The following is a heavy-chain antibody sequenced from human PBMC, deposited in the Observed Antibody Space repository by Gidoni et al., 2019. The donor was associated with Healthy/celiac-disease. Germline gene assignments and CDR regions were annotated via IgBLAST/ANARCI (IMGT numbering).Heavy chain of an antibody. CDR2: ISWNSGSI. Sequence: EVQLVESGGGLVQPGRSLRLSCAASGFTFDDYAMHWVRQAPGKGLEWVSGISWNSGSIGYADSVKGRFTISRDNAKNSLYLQMNSLRAEDTALYYCAKPRGYYYDSSQLFDYWGQGTLVTVSS. D-gene: IGHD3-22*01. CDR3: AKPRGYYYDSSQLFDY. V-gene: IGHV3-9*01. CDR1: GFTFDDYA. J-gene: IGHJ4*02.